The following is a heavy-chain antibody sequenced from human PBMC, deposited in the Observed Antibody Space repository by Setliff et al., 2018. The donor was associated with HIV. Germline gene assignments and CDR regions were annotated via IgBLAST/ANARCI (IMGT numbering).Heavy chain of an antibody. J-gene: IGHJ4*02. Sequence: PSETLSLTCSVSGGPISSSRYYWGWIRQPPGKGLEWIGNIYSSGNTYYNPSLKSRLTMSVDTSKNQLSLKLSALTAADTAMYYCASVTLFVRFDFWGLGTLVTVSS. CDR2: IYSSGNT. D-gene: IGHD3-10*02. CDR3: ASVTLFVRFDF. CDR1: GGPISSSRYY. V-gene: IGHV4-39*01.